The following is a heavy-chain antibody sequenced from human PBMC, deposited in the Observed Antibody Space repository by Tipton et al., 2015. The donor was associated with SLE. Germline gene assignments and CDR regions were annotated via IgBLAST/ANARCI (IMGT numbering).Heavy chain of an antibody. J-gene: IGHJ3*02. CDR2: IYYSGSTNYSGST. Sequence: LSCTVSGGSISSYYWSWIRQPPGKGLEWIGYIYYSGSTNYSGSTNYNPSLKSRVTISLDTSKNQFSLKLSSVTAADTAVYYCARVPYSSGWTRWAFDIWGQGTMVTVSS. V-gene: IGHV4-59*01. CDR1: GGSISSYY. D-gene: IGHD6-19*01. CDR3: ARVPYSSGWTRWAFDI.